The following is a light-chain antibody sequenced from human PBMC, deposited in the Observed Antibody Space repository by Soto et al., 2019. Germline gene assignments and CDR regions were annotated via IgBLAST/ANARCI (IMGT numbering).Light chain of an antibody. Sequence: EIVMTQSPATLSVSPGERATLSCRASQSISNSLAWYQRKPGQAPRLLIYAASTRATDIPARFSGSGSGTEFTLTISSLQSEDFAIYYCQQYDNWPRTFGQGTRLEIK. CDR1: QSISNS. J-gene: IGKJ5*01. CDR2: AAS. CDR3: QQYDNWPRT. V-gene: IGKV3-15*01.